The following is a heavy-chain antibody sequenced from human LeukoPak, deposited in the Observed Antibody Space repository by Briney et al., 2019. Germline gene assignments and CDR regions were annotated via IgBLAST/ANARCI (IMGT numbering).Heavy chain of an antibody. CDR1: GYTLTELS. CDR3: ATLYYYDSSGYYGAHAFAI. Sequence: ASVKVSCKVSGYTLTELSMHWARQAPGKGLEWMGGFDPEDGETIYAQKFQGRVTMTEDTSTDTAYMELSSLRSEDTAVYYCATLYYYDSSGYYGAHAFAIWGQGTMVTVSS. CDR2: FDPEDGET. J-gene: IGHJ3*02. D-gene: IGHD3-22*01. V-gene: IGHV1-24*01.